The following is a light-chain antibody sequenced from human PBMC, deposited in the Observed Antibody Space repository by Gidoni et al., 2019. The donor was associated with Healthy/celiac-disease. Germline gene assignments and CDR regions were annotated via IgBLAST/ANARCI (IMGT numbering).Light chain of an antibody. J-gene: IGKJ5*01. CDR3: QQYNNWPPNT. CDR1: QSVSIN. Sequence: EIVMTQSPATLSVSPGERATLSDRASQSVSINLAWYQQKPGQAPRLLIYGASTRATGIPARFSGSGSGTEFTLTISSLQSEDFAVYYCQQYNNWPPNTFGQGTRLEIK. V-gene: IGKV3-15*01. CDR2: GAS.